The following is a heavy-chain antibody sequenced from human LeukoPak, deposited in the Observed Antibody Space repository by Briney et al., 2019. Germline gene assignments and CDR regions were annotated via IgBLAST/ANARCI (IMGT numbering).Heavy chain of an antibody. J-gene: IGHJ5*02. Sequence: GASVKVSCKASGYTFTSYGVSWVRQAPGQGLEWMGWISAYNGNTNYAQKLQGRVTMTTDTSTSTAYMELRSLRSDDTAVYYCASVTIFGATNWFDPWGQGTLVTVSS. D-gene: IGHD3-3*01. CDR1: GYTFTSYG. V-gene: IGHV1-18*01. CDR2: ISAYNGNT. CDR3: ASVTIFGATNWFDP.